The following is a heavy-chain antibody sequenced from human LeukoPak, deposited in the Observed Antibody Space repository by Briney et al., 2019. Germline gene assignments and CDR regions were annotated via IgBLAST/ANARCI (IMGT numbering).Heavy chain of an antibody. D-gene: IGHD3-10*01. J-gene: IGHJ6*03. CDR3: AREQSIVRGVTIYYSYIDV. CDR1: GGSISSYY. Sequence: SEPLSLTCTVSGGSISSYYWSWIRQPAGKGLEWIGCIYTSGSTNYNPSLKSRVTLSVDTSKNQFSLKLSSETAADTAMYYCAREQSIVRGVTIYYSYIDVWGKGTTVTVSS. CDR2: IYTSGST. V-gene: IGHV4-4*07.